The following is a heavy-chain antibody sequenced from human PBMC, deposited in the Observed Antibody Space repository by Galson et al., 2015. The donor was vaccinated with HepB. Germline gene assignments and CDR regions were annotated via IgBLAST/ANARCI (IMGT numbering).Heavy chain of an antibody. D-gene: IGHD5-12*01. V-gene: IGHV3-30*18. CDR3: AKEGRGYAYYYSGMDV. CDR2: ISNDGSRK. J-gene: IGHJ6*02. Sequence: LRLSCAASGFTFSTYGMHWVRQAPGKGLEWVAVISNDGSRKSYTDSVKDRFTISRDNSKNTLYLQMNSLIPEDTAVYYCAKEGRGYAYYYSGMDVWGQGTTVTVSS. CDR1: GFTFSTYG.